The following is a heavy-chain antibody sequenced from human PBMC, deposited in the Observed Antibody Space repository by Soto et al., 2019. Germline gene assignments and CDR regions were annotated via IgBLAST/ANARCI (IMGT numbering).Heavy chain of an antibody. D-gene: IGHD1-26*01. V-gene: IGHV1-69*13. J-gene: IGHJ6*02. CDR3: ARATLSGSYYYYYGMDV. CDR1: GGTFSSYA. Sequence: ASVKVSCKASGGTFSSYAISWVRQAPGQGLEWMGGIIPIFGTANYAQKFQGRVTITADESTSTAYMELSSLRSEDTAVYYCARATLSGSYYYYYGMDVWGQGTRVTVSS. CDR2: IIPIFGTA.